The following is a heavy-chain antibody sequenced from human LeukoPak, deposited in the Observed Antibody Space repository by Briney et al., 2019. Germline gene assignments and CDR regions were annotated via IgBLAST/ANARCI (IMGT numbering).Heavy chain of an antibody. CDR2: IYPDDSDT. CDR1: GYSFTTYW. J-gene: IGHJ4*02. V-gene: IGHV5-51*01. D-gene: IGHD2-2*01. Sequence: GAPLKIPFRGSGYSFTTYWFGWVRQMPGKGLEWMGIIYPDDSDTRYTPSFQGQVTISADKSINTAYLQWTTLKASDTAMYYCARRQGCSSTSCPPDYWGQGTLVTVSP. CDR3: ARRQGCSSTSCPPDY.